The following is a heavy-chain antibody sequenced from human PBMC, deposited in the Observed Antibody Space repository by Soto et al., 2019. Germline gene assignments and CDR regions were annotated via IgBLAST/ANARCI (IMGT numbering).Heavy chain of an antibody. CDR1: GGTFSSYA. CDR2: IIPIFGTA. V-gene: IGHV1-69*13. D-gene: IGHD6-13*01. CDR3: ARSPSMGSSIWAGQTGYYGMDV. J-gene: IGHJ6*02. Sequence: ASVKVSCKASGGTFSSYAISWVRQAPGQGLEWMGGIIPIFGTANYAQKFQGRVTITADESTSTAYMELSSLRSEDTAVYYCARSPSMGSSIWAGQTGYYGMDVWGQGTTVTVS.